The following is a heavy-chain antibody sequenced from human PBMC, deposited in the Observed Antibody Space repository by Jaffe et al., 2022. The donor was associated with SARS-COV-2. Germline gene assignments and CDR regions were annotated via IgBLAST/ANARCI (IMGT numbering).Heavy chain of an antibody. CDR2: ISSNGGST. CDR3: VKGSSGWYFASWFDP. CDR1: GFTFSSYA. V-gene: IGHV3-64D*09. D-gene: IGHD6-19*01. Sequence: EVQLVESGGGLVQPGGSLRLSCSASGFTFSSYAMHWVRQAPGKGLEYVSAISSNGGSTYYADSVKGRFTISRDNSKNTLYLQMSSLRAEDTAVYYCVKGSSGWYFASWFDPWGQGTLVTVSS. J-gene: IGHJ5*02.